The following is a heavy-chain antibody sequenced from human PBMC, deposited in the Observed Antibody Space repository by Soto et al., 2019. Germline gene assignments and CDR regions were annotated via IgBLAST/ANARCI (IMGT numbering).Heavy chain of an antibody. CDR3: VKGGATAREPTFDS. V-gene: IGHV3-9*01. J-gene: IGHJ4*02. CDR1: GFTFDDFA. D-gene: IGHD5-12*01. CDR2: ISWNTGTI. Sequence: SLRLSCAASGFTFDDFAMHWVRQAPGKGLDWVSGISWNTGTIGYADSVKGRFTISRDNIKNILYLEMNSLKPEDTAFYYCVKGGATAREPTFDSWGQGALVTVSS.